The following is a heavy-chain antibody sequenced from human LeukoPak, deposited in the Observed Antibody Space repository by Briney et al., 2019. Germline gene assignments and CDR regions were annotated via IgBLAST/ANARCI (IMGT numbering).Heavy chain of an antibody. CDR3: ARDGGSAWFFRY. J-gene: IGHJ4*02. D-gene: IGHD6-19*01. V-gene: IGHV3-11*04. Sequence: GGSLRLSCAASGFTVSSNYMSWIRRAPGKGLEWVSYISSSGNTKYYADSVKGRFTISRDNAKNSLYLQMNSLRAEDTAVYYCARDGGSAWFFRYWGQGTLVTVSS. CDR2: ISSSGNTK. CDR1: GFTVSSNY.